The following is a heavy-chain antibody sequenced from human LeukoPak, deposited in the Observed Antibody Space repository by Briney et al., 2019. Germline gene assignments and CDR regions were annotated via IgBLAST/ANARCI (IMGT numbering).Heavy chain of an antibody. CDR1: GGSISSYY. Sequence: SETLSLTCTVSGGSISSYYWSWIRQPAGKGLEWIGRIYSSGSTNYSPSLKSRVTISVDTSKNQFSLKLSSVTAADTAVYYCARFWRDYYYGMDVWGQGTTVTVSS. CDR2: IYSSGST. CDR3: ARFWRDYYYGMDV. D-gene: IGHD3-3*01. J-gene: IGHJ6*02. V-gene: IGHV4-4*07.